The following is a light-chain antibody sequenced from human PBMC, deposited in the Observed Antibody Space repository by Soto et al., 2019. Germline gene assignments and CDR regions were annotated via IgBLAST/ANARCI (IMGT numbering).Light chain of an antibody. CDR3: QQSFSTPYI. Sequence: DIPLTQSPSSLSASVGDRVTITCRASQSISSFLNWYQHKQGKAPKLLIYAASSLQSGVPSRFSGSGSGTDFTLTISGLQPEDFAIYYCQQSFSTPYIFGQGTKLEIK. CDR1: QSISSF. J-gene: IGKJ2*01. CDR2: AAS. V-gene: IGKV1-39*01.